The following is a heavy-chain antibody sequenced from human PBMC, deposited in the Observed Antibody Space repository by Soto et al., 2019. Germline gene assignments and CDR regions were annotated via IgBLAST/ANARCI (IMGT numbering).Heavy chain of an antibody. CDR1: GDSISNYY. Sequence: QVQLQESGPGLVKPSETLSLTCTVSGDSISNYYWSWIRQSPGKGLEWIAYIQNSGTTNYNPSLKSRVTISLDTSKIQFSLQLSSVTAADTAAYYCARHGGPGKPIYFEYWSQGTLVTVSS. CDR2: IQNSGTT. D-gene: IGHD3-16*01. V-gene: IGHV4-59*08. CDR3: ARHGGPGKPIYFEY. J-gene: IGHJ4*02.